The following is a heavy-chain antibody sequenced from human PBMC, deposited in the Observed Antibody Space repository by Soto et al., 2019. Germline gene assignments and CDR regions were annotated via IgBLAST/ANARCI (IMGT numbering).Heavy chain of an antibody. CDR3: VRGGGGGQFDS. Sequence: GGSLRLSCEVSGFTFSDFYMSWIRQSPGKGLEWLSYISPKSNYKQYAESVKGRHTISRDNAKNSLSLQMNSLRVEDTAVYYCVRGGGGGQFDSWGQGTLVTVYS. CDR2: ISPKSNYK. D-gene: IGHD2-21*01. V-gene: IGHV3-11*06. CDR1: GFTFSDFY. J-gene: IGHJ4*02.